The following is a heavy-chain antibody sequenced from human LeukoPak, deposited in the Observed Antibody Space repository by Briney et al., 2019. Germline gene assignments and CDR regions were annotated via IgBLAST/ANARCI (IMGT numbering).Heavy chain of an antibody. CDR2: IYSGGST. CDR1: GFTLSSNY. Sequence: GGSLRLSCAASGFTLSSNYMSWVRQAPGKGLEWVSVIYSGGSTYYADSVKGRFTISRDNSKNTLYLQMDSLRADDTAVYYCARYSGSYYYPPAWDLWGQGTLVTVSS. J-gene: IGHJ4*02. CDR3: ARYSGSYYYPPAWDL. D-gene: IGHD1-26*01. V-gene: IGHV3-53*01.